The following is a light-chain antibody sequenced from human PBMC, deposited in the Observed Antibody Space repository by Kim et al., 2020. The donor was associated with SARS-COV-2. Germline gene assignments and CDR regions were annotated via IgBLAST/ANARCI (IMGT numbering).Light chain of an antibody. CDR3: NSRDSNDNVV. V-gene: IGLV3-19*01. Sequence: VALGQTVRITCQGDSLRSYYAPWYQQKPGQAPRLVIYGKNNRPSGIPDRFSGSSSGNTASLTITGTQAGDEADYYCNSRDSNDNVVFGGGTQLTVL. CDR1: SLRSYY. J-gene: IGLJ2*01. CDR2: GKN.